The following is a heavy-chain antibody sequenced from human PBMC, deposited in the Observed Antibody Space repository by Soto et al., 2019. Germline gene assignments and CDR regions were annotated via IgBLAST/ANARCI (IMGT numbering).Heavy chain of an antibody. CDR1: GYTFTSYG. V-gene: IGHV1-18*01. CDR2: ISAYNGNT. Sequence: GASVKVSFKASGYTFTSYGISWVRQAPGQGLEWMGWISAYNGNTNYAQKLQGRVTMTTDTSTSTAYMELRSLRSDDTAVYYCARSSSSDDYYYYYGMDVWGQGTTVTVSS. J-gene: IGHJ6*02. CDR3: ARSSSSDDYYYYYGMDV. D-gene: IGHD6-13*01.